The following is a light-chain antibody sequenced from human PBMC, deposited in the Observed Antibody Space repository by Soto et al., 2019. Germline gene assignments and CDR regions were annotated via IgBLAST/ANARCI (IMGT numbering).Light chain of an antibody. CDR1: QSVSSD. CDR3: QQFNSWPPWA. V-gene: IGKV3-15*01. CDR2: GAS. Sequence: EIVMTQSPATLSVSPGERATLFCRASQSVSSDLAWYQQKPGQPPRLLIYGASTRATGVPARFIGSGSGTDCPLTINSLQSEDLAVYYCQQFNSWPPWAFGQGTKVEI. J-gene: IGKJ1*01.